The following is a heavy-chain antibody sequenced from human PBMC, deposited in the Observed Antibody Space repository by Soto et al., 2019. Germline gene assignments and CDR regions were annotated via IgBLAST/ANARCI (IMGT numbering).Heavy chain of an antibody. J-gene: IGHJ3*02. D-gene: IGHD3-22*01. V-gene: IGHV1-18*01. CDR3: ARAYDSSGYYYVSAFDI. CDR1: GYTFTSYG. Sequence: ASVKVSCKASGYTFTSYGISWLRQDTGQGLEWMGWISAYNGNTNYAQKLQGRVTMTTDTSTSTAYMELRSLRSDDTAVYYCARAYDSSGYYYVSAFDIWGQGTMVTVSS. CDR2: ISAYNGNT.